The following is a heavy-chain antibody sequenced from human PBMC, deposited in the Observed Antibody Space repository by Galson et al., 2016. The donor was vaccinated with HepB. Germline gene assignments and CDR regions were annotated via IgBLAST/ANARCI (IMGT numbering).Heavy chain of an antibody. J-gene: IGHJ4*02. V-gene: IGHV3-23*01. D-gene: IGHD3-10*01. CDR2: ISYNGDTT. Sequence: SLRLSCAASGFTFDDYAMSWVRQAPGKGLEWVSGISYNGDTTYYADSVKGRFTISRDNSRTTVHLQMNSLRTEDTAEYYCAKDGSGSSYTWNYFDSWGQGIPVTVSS. CDR1: GFTFDDYA. CDR3: AKDGSGSSYTWNYFDS.